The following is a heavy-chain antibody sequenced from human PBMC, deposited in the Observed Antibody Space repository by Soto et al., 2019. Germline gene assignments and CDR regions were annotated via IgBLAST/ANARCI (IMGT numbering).Heavy chain of an antibody. CDR2: ISYDGSNK. CDR3: SDWPFDY. D-gene: IGHD3-9*01. CDR1: GFTFSSYG. V-gene: IGHV3-30*03. J-gene: IGHJ4*02. Sequence: PGGSLRLSCAASGFTFSSYGMHWVRQAPGKGLEWVAVISYDGSNKYYADSVKGRFTISRDNSKKTLYLQMNSLRAEDTAVYYCSDWPFDYWGQGTLVTVSS.